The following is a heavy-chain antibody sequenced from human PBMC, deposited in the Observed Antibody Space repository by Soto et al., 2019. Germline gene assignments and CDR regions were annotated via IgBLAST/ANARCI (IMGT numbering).Heavy chain of an antibody. Sequence: GGSLRLSCAASGFTFSSYAMSWVRQAPGKGLEWVSAISGSGGSTYYADSVKGRFTISRDNSKNTLYLQMNSLRAEDTAVYYCAKGFKYYDILTGYSEPYFDYWGQGTLVTVSS. J-gene: IGHJ4*02. CDR3: AKGFKYYDILTGYSEPYFDY. CDR2: ISGSGGST. D-gene: IGHD3-9*01. CDR1: GFTFSSYA. V-gene: IGHV3-23*01.